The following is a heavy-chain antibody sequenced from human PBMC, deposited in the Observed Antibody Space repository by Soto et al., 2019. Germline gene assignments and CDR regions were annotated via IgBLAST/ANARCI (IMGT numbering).Heavy chain of an antibody. CDR2: INHRGST. CDR3: ARDSCSGGSCFEFQH. J-gene: IGHJ1*01. D-gene: IGHD2-15*01. V-gene: IGHV4-34*01. CDR1: GGSFSGYY. Sequence: PSETLSLTCAVYGGSFSGYYWSWIRQPPGKGLEWIGDINHRGSTNYNPSLKSRVTISVDTSKNQFSLKLSSVTAADTAVYYCARDSCSGGSCFEFQHWGQGTLVTVSS.